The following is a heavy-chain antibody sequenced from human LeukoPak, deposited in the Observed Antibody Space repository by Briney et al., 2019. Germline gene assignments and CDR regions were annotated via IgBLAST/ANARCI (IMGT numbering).Heavy chain of an antibody. CDR3: ARGIAGEWLPI. CDR2: LYFSGST. D-gene: IGHD3-3*01. J-gene: IGHJ4*02. V-gene: IGHV4-59*01. Sequence: SETLSLTCTVSGNSISNYYWSWIRQPPGKGQEWIGYLYFSGSTNYNPSLKSRVTISVDTSKNQFSLKLSSVTAADTAMYYCARGIAGEWLPIWGQGTLVTVSS. CDR1: GNSISNYY.